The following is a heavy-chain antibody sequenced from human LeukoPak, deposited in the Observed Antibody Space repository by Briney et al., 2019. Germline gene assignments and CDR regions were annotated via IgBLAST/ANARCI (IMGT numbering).Heavy chain of an antibody. CDR3: ARHFLLLGKNRDLYGSGSPPVV. Sequence: PSETLTLTCAVSGSSISSGGYSWSWIRQPPGKGLEWIGYIYHSGSTYYNPSLKSRVTISVDRSKNQFSLKLSSVTAADTAVYYCARHFLLLGKNRDLYGSGSPPVVWGQGTTVTVSS. J-gene: IGHJ6*02. CDR2: IYHSGST. CDR1: GSSISSGGYS. D-gene: IGHD3-10*01. V-gene: IGHV4-30-2*01.